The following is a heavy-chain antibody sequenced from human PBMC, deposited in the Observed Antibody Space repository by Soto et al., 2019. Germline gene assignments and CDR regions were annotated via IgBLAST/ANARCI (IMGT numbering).Heavy chain of an antibody. D-gene: IGHD6-13*01. CDR2: IDPVDSYA. Sequence: PGESLKISCKTSRFSFTNYWITWVRQVPGKGLEWMGNIDPVDSYANYSPSFQGHVTFSVDTSISTAFLHWSSLKASDSATYFCARIESIARNWFDPWGQGTLVTVSS. V-gene: IGHV5-10-1*01. J-gene: IGHJ5*02. CDR3: ARIESIARNWFDP. CDR1: RFSFTNYW.